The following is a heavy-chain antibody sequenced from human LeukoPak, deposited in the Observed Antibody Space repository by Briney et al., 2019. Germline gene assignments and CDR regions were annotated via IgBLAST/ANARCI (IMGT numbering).Heavy chain of an antibody. V-gene: IGHV1-69*01. CDR2: IIPIFGTA. CDR3: ARLSGRDCSGGSCYSRAFDY. J-gene: IGHJ4*02. D-gene: IGHD2-15*01. CDR1: GGTFSSYA. Sequence: SVKVSCKASGGTFSSYAISWVRQAPGQGLEWMGGIIPIFGTANYAQKFQGRVTITADESTSTAYMEPSRLRSDDTAVYYCARLSGRDCSGGSCYSRAFDYWGQGTLVTVSS.